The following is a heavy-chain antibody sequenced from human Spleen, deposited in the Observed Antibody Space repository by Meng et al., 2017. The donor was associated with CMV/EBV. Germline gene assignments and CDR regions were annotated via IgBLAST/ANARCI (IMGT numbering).Heavy chain of an antibody. D-gene: IGHD6-19*01. J-gene: IGHJ4*02. Sequence: GESLKISCAASGFTVRGNSMSWVRQAPGKGLEWVSVIYSGGNIYYADSVKGRFTISRDNSKNTLYLQMNYLRAEDTAVYYCTMMDSSGWYYDFDYWGQGTLVTVSS. CDR1: GFTVRGNS. CDR2: IYSGGNI. V-gene: IGHV3-53*01. CDR3: TMMDSSGWYYDFDY.